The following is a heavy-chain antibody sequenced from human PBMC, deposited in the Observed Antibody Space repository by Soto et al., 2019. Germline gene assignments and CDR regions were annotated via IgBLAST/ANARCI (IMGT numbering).Heavy chain of an antibody. CDR2: ISSSSSYT. CDR3: ARVAVVVPAASNWFDP. D-gene: IGHD2-2*01. J-gene: IGHJ5*02. Sequence: GGSLRLSCAASGFTFSDYYMSWIRQAPGKGLEWVSYISSSSSYTNYADSVKGRFTISRDNAKNSLYLQMNSLRAEDTAVYYCARVAVVVPAASNWFDPWGQGTLVPVSS. CDR1: GFTFSDYY. V-gene: IGHV3-11*06.